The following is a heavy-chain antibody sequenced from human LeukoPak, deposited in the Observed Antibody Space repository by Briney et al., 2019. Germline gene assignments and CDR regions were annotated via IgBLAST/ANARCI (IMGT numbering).Heavy chain of an antibody. Sequence: VASVKVSCKASGGTFSKNAIIWVRQAPGQGLEWMGGIIPLFGTTNYAQKLQGRVTITADKSTSTAYMELSSLRSEDTAVYYCARGAARMVEMGTIISFEYWGQGTLVTVSS. CDR3: ARGAARMVEMGTIISFEY. CDR2: IIPLFGTT. CDR1: GGTFSKNA. J-gene: IGHJ4*02. V-gene: IGHV1-69*06. D-gene: IGHD5-24*01.